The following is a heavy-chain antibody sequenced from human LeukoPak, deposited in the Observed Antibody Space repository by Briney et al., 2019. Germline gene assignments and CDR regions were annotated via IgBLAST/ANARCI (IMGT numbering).Heavy chain of an antibody. CDR3: AKDADDYIVVVVAATRLRASFDY. CDR1: GFTFSNAW. D-gene: IGHD2-15*01. V-gene: IGHV3-15*01. CDR2: IKSKTDGGTT. J-gene: IGHJ4*02. Sequence: GGSLRLSCAASGFTFSNAWMSWVRQAPGKGLEWVGRIKSKTDGGTTDYAAPVKGRFTISRDDSKNTLYLQMNSLRAEDTAVYYCAKDADDYIVVVVAATRLRASFDYWGQGTLVTVSS.